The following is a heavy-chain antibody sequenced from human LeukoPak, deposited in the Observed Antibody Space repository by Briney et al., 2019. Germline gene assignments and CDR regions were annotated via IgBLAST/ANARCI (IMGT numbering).Heavy chain of an antibody. Sequence: ASVKVSCKVSGYALSALSMHWVRQAPGKGLEWRGGFDSEDGETIYALKFQGRVTITDDTSTDTAYMELRSLRSEDTAVYFCATDLVVPASFDYWGQGTLVTVSS. CDR2: FDSEDGET. V-gene: IGHV1-24*01. CDR1: GYALSALS. D-gene: IGHD2-21*02. J-gene: IGHJ4*02. CDR3: ATDLVVPASFDY.